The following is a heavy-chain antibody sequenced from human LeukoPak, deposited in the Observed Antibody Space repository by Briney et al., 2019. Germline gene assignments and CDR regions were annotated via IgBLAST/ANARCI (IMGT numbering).Heavy chain of an antibody. CDR3: ARYSGYYLSYFDY. CDR1: GGSFSGYY. D-gene: IGHD3-22*01. V-gene: IGHV4-34*01. J-gene: IGHJ4*02. CDR2: INHSGST. Sequence: SETLSLTCAVYGGSFSGYYWSWIRQPPGKGLEWIGEINHSGSTDYNPSLKSRVTISVDTSKNQFSLKLSSVTAADTAVYYCARYSGYYLSYFDYWGQGTLVTVSS.